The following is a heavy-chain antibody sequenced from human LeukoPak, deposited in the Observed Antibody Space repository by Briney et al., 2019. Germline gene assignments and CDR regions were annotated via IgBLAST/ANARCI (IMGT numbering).Heavy chain of an antibody. CDR1: GFTFSSYW. V-gene: IGHV3-7*01. Sequence: GGALRLSCVDSGFTFSSYWMSWVRQAPGKGLEWVANIKQDGSEKYYVDTVKGRFTISRDNAKNSLYLQMNSLRAEDTAVYYCARAPLESPIYYWGQGTLVTVSS. D-gene: IGHD3-3*01. CDR3: ARAPLESPIYY. J-gene: IGHJ4*02. CDR2: IKQDGSEK.